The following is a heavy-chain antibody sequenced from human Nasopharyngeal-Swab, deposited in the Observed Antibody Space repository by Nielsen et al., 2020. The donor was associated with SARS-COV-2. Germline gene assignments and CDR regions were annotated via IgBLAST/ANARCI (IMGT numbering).Heavy chain of an antibody. CDR1: GFTFDDYA. CDR3: AKDKGSGWSDYYGMDV. CDR2: ISWNSGSI. Sequence: SLKISCAASGFTFDDYAMHWVRQAPGKGLEWVSGISWNSGSIGYADSVKGRFTISRDNAKNSLYLQMNSLRAEDTALYYCAKDKGSGWSDYYGMDVWGQGTTVTVSS. J-gene: IGHJ6*02. D-gene: IGHD6-19*01. V-gene: IGHV3-9*01.